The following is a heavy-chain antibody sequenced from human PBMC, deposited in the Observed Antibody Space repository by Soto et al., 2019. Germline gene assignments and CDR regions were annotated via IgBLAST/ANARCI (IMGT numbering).Heavy chain of an antibody. J-gene: IGHJ6*02. Sequence: SETLSLTCAVYGGSFSGYYWSWILQPPGKGLEWIGEINHSGSTNYNPSLKSRVTISVDTSKNQFSLKLSSVTAADTAVYYCARVPPEGTYYYYSGMAVRGQGTTVTVSS. CDR3: ARVPPEGTYYYYSGMAV. CDR1: GGSFSGYY. CDR2: INHSGST. V-gene: IGHV4-34*01.